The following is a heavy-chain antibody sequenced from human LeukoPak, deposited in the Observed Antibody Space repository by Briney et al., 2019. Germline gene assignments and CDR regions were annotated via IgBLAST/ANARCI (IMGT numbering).Heavy chain of an antibody. CDR1: GYTFTSYD. D-gene: IGHD6-6*01. V-gene: IGHV1-8*01. J-gene: IGHJ4*02. CDR3: ARGLAARPRGCDY. Sequence: ASVKVSCKASGYTFTSYDINWVRQATGQGLEWMGWMNPNSGNTGYAQKLQGRVTMTTDTSTSTAYMELRSLRSDDTAVYYCARGLAARPRGCDYWGQGTLVTVSS. CDR2: MNPNSGNT.